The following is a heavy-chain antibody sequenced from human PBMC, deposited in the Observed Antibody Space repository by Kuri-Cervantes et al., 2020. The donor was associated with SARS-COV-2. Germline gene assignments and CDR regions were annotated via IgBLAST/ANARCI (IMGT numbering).Heavy chain of an antibody. CDR1: GFTFSSYG. Sequence: GESLKISCAASGFTFSSYGIHWVRRAPGKGLEWVAVISYDGSNKNYADSVKGRFTISRDNSKNTLYLQMNSLRAEDTAVYYCARLRYGPYYYGMDVWGQGTTVTVSS. V-gene: IGHV3-30*03. J-gene: IGHJ6*02. CDR3: ARLRYGPYYYGMDV. CDR2: ISYDGSNK. D-gene: IGHD5-18*01.